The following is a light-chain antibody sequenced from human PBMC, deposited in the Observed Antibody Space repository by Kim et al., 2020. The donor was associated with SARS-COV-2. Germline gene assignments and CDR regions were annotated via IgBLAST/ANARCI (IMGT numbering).Light chain of an antibody. Sequence: LYQGERPALSGRASQSVSSNLAWYPKKPGQARRLLMYRASTRATGIPARFSGSVSETEFTLTISSLQSEDFAVYYCQQYKDWPRTFGQGTTVDIK. CDR2: RAS. J-gene: IGKJ1*01. CDR1: QSVSSN. V-gene: IGKV3-15*01. CDR3: QQYKDWPRT.